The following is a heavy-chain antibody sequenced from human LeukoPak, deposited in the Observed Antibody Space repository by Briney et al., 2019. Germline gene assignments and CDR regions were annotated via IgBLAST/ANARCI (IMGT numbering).Heavy chain of an antibody. Sequence: SVKVSCKASGGTFSSYAISWVRQAPGQGLEWMGGIIPIFGTANYAQKFQGRVTITADESTSTAYMELSSLRSEDTAVYYCARSIQLWDRGWDYYYMNVWGKGTTVTVSS. J-gene: IGHJ6*03. CDR2: IIPIFGTA. V-gene: IGHV1-69*13. D-gene: IGHD5-18*01. CDR1: GGTFSSYA. CDR3: ARSIQLWDRGWDYYYMNV.